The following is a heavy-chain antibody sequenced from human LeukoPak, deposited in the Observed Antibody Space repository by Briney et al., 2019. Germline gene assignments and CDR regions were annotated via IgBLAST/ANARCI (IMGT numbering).Heavy chain of an antibody. V-gene: IGHV1-8*03. J-gene: IGHJ4*02. CDR1: GYTFTSYD. Sequence: ASVKVSCKASGYTFTSYDINWVRQATGQGLEWMGWMNPNSGNTGYAQKFQGRVTITRNTSISTAYMELSSLRSEDTAVYYCARGIGAAAGTSHWGQGTLVTVSS. CDR3: ARGIGAAAGTSH. CDR2: MNPNSGNT. D-gene: IGHD6-13*01.